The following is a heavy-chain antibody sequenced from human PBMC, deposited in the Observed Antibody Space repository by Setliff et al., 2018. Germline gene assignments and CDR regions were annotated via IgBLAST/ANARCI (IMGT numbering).Heavy chain of an antibody. Sequence: PGGSLRLSCAASGFTFSSYAMSWVRQAPGKGLEWVSYISSSGSTIYYADSVKGRFTISRDNAKNSLYLQMNSLRAEDTAVYYCARDRGSGSYFLRYFDYWGQGTLVTVSS. CDR2: ISSSGSTI. CDR3: ARDRGSGSYFLRYFDY. D-gene: IGHD1-26*01. V-gene: IGHV3-48*04. CDR1: GFTFSSYA. J-gene: IGHJ4*02.